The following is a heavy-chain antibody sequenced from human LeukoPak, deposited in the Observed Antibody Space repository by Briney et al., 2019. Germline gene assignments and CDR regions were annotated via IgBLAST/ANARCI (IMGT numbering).Heavy chain of an antibody. J-gene: IGHJ4*02. Sequence: SGTLSLTCAVSGGSISSGGYSWSWIRQPPGKGLEWIGYIYHSGSTYYNPSLKSRVTISVDRSKNQFSLKLSSVTAADTAVYYCARARVAATGAFDYWGQGTLVTVSS. V-gene: IGHV4-30-2*01. CDR1: GGSISSGGYS. CDR2: IYHSGST. CDR3: ARARVAATGAFDY. D-gene: IGHD2-15*01.